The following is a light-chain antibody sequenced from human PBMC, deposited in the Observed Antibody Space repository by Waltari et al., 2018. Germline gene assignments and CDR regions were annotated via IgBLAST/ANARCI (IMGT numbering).Light chain of an antibody. Sequence: DIVMTQSPNSLSESLGERATITSKSSQTVLHSTDNNNYLAWYQQKLGQPPKLLIYGASTRASGVPDRFSGSGSGTDFTLTISSLQAEDVAVYYCQQYYDTPRTFGQGTRVEIK. CDR1: QTVLHSTDNNNY. CDR3: QQYYDTPRT. V-gene: IGKV4-1*01. CDR2: GAS. J-gene: IGKJ1*01.